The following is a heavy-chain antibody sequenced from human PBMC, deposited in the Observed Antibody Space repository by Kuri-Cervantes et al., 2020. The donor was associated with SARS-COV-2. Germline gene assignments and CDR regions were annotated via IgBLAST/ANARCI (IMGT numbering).Heavy chain of an antibody. J-gene: IGHJ4*02. CDR3: ARRDFGSGSYYLDY. CDR2: IFPGDSDV. D-gene: IGHD3-10*01. CDR1: GYRFTSFW. V-gene: IGHV5-51*01. Sequence: GGSLRLSCQASGYRFTSFWIGWVRQMPGKGLEWMGIIFPGDSDVRYSPSFEGQVTISADRSSNTAYLQWSSLKASDTAMYYCARRDFGSGSYYLDYWGQGTLVTVSS.